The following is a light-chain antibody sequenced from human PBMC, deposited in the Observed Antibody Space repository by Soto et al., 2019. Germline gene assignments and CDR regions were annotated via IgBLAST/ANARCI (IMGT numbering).Light chain of an antibody. Sequence: EIVLTQSPGTLSLSPRDRATLSCRASQGVSNNYVAWYQHTPGQAPMLLIYAASSTAPGIPGRLGSSGSGTDFTLTISRLEPDVVAVYYCQHYAGSLRTFGQGTQVEV. J-gene: IGKJ1*01. CDR2: AAS. CDR3: QHYAGSLRT. V-gene: IGKV3-20*01. CDR1: QGVSNNY.